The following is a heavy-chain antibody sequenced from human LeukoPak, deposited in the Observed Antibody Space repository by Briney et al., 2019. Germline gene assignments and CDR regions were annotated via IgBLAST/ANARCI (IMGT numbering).Heavy chain of an antibody. J-gene: IGHJ5*02. CDR3: ARDGTGYYSGGSCQRFDP. CDR2: IWYDGSNK. V-gene: IGHV3-33*01. Sequence: PGRSLRLSCAASGFTFSSYGMHRVRQAPGKGLEWVAVIWYDGSNKYYADSVKGRFTISRDNSKNTLYLQMNSLRAEDTAEYYCARDGTGYYSGGSCQRFDPWGQGTLVTVSS. CDR1: GFTFSSYG. D-gene: IGHD2-15*01.